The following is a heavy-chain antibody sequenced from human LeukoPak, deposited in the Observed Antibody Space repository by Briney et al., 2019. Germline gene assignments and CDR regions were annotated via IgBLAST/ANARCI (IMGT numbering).Heavy chain of an antibody. J-gene: IGHJ4*02. CDR2: INHSGST. D-gene: IGHD3-3*01. V-gene: IGHV4-34*01. Sequence: SETLSLXCAVYGGSFSGYYWSWIRQPPGKGLEWIGEINHSGSTNYNPSLKSRVIISVDTSKDQFSLKLSSVTAADTAVYYCASLLDTLNYDFWSGYLDHWGQGTLVTVSS. CDR1: GGSFSGYY. CDR3: ASLLDTLNYDFWSGYLDH.